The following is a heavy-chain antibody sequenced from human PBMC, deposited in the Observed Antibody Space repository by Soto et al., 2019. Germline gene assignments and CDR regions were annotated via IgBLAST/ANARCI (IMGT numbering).Heavy chain of an antibody. CDR3: ARHVEIRGVMGSYRYFDI. V-gene: IGHV4-34*01. D-gene: IGHD3-10*01. J-gene: IGHJ2*01. Sequence: PSETLYLTCAVYGGSFRCYCWTWIRQPPGTXMEWIGELNHSARTKHNPQIQSRVTISVDTSKNQFSLNLSSVTAAEKAVYYCARHVEIRGVMGSYRYFDIWGRGTLVTVSS. CDR1: GGSFRCYC. CDR2: LNHSART.